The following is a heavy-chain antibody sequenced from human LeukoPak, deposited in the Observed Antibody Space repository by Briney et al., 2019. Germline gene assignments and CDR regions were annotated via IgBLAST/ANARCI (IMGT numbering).Heavy chain of an antibody. J-gene: IGHJ5*02. V-gene: IGHV4-34*01. CDR3: ARGQGATVPQVGKNWFDP. CDR2: VNESGGT. Sequence: FETLSLTCAVYIDSFSNYHWNWIRQTPAKGMEWIGEVNESGGTNITPSLRSRVILSVDTSKNQFSLKLISVTVEDTAIYYCARGQGATVPQVGKNWFDPWGQGTRVTVSS. CDR1: IDSFSNYH. D-gene: IGHD1-26*01.